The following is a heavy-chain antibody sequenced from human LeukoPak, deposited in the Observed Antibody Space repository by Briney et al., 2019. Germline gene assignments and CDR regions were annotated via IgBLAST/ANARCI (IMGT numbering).Heavy chain of an antibody. CDR2: IYPGDSDT. J-gene: IGHJ6*02. CDR1: GYSFTSYW. Sequence: GESLQISCKGSGYSFTSYWIGWVRQLPGKGLEWMGIIYPGDSDTRYSPSFQGQVTISADKSISTAYLQWSSLKASDTAMYYCASSSGPGYYGMDVWGQGTTVTVSS. V-gene: IGHV5-51*01. CDR3: ASSSGPGYYGMDV.